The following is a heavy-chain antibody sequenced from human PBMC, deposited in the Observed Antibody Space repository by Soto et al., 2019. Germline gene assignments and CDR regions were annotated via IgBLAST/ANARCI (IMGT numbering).Heavy chain of an antibody. CDR1: GFTFSSYS. D-gene: IGHD3-16*01. CDR2: ISSSSSYI. V-gene: IGHV3-21*01. Sequence: GGLLRLSCAASGFTFSSYSMNWVRQAPGKGLEWVSSISSSSSYIYYADSVKGRFTISRDNAKNSLYLQMNSLRAEDTAVYYCEITMITFGGPTFFDYWGQGTLVTVSS. J-gene: IGHJ4*02. CDR3: EITMITFGGPTFFDY.